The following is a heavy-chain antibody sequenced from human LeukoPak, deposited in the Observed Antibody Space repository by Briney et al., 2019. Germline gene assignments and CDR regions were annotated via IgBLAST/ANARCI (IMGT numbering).Heavy chain of an antibody. D-gene: IGHD3-16*01. CDR1: GFTFSDYD. Sequence: PGGSLRLSCSASGFTFSDYDMTWVRQAPGKGLEWVSSISGLSSHIYYGDSVKGRFSISRDNAKNSLYLQMNSLGAEDTAVYYCGRAFPPLRTSSAGDLWGQGTLVTASS. V-gene: IGHV3-21*01. CDR3: GRAFPPLRTSSAGDL. CDR2: ISGLSSHI. J-gene: IGHJ4*02.